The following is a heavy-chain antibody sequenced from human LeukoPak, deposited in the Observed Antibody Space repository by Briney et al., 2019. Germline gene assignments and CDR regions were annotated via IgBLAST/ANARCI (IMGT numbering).Heavy chain of an antibody. Sequence: SVRVSCKASGGTFSSYAISWVRQAPGQGLEWMGGIIPIFGTANYAQKFQGRVTITTDESTSTAYMELSSLRSEDTAVYYCARNDGAAAGTYYYMDVWGKGTTVTVSS. V-gene: IGHV1-69*05. CDR2: IIPIFGTA. CDR1: GGTFSSYA. CDR3: ARNDGAAAGTYYYMDV. J-gene: IGHJ6*03. D-gene: IGHD6-13*01.